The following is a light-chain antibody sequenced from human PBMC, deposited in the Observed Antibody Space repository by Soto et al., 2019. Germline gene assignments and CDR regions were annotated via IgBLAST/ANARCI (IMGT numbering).Light chain of an antibody. CDR1: QDMSNY. J-gene: IGKJ5*01. V-gene: IGKV1-33*01. Sequence: DIQMTQSPSSLSASVGGRVTITCQASQDMSNYLSWYQQKPGKAPKLLIFGASTLETGVSSRFSGSRSGTHFTFTISGLQPEDIATYYCQQYDNLPITFGQGTRLEIK. CDR2: GAS. CDR3: QQYDNLPIT.